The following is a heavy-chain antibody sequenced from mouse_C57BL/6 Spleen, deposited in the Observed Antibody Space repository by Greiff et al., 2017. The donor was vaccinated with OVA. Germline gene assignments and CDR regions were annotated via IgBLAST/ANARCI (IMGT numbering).Heavy chain of an antibody. V-gene: IGHV5-4*01. D-gene: IGHD2-4*01. CDR2: ISDGGSYT. J-gene: IGHJ1*03. CDR3: ARDRENLHYDYDWYFDV. Sequence: EVKVVESGGGLVKPGGSLKLSCAASGFTFSSYAMSWVRQTPEKRLEWVATISDGGSYTYYPDNVKGRFTISRDNAKNNLYLQMSHLKSEDTAMYYCARDRENLHYDYDWYFDVWGTGTTVTVSS. CDR1: GFTFSSYA.